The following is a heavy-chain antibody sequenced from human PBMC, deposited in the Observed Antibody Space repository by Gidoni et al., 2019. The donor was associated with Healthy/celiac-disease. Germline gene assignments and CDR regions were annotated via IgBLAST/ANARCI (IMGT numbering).Heavy chain of an antibody. CDR1: GFTFSSYA. J-gene: IGHJ4*02. CDR2: IGGSGGST. D-gene: IGHD4-17*01. CDR3: ATYYGDYGADFDY. Sequence: EVQLLESGGGLVQPGGSLRLSCAASGFTFSSYAMSWVRQAPGKGLEWVSAIGGSGGSTYYADSVKGRFTISRDNSKNTLYLQMNSLRAEDTAVYYCATYYGDYGADFDYWGQGTLVTVSS. V-gene: IGHV3-23*01.